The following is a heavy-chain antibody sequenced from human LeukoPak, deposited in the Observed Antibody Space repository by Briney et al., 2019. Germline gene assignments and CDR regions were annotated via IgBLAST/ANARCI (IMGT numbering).Heavy chain of an antibody. CDR1: GGSISSYY. CDR3: AREVRAYSSSWYVFDY. D-gene: IGHD6-13*01. Sequence: SETLSLTCTVSGGSISSYYWSWIRQPAGKGLEWIGCIYTSGSTNYSPSLKSRVTMSVDTSKNQFSLKLSSVTAADTAVYYCAREVRAYSSSWYVFDYWGQGTLVTVSS. V-gene: IGHV4-4*07. CDR2: IYTSGST. J-gene: IGHJ4*02.